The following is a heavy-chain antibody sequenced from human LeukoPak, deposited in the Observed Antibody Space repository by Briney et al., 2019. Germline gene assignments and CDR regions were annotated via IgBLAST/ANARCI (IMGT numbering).Heavy chain of an antibody. V-gene: IGHV4-59*12. J-gene: IGHJ3*02. CDR2: IYSSGST. D-gene: IGHD1-26*01. CDR1: GGSISSYY. CDR3: ATQVGATTPGAFDI. Sequence: SETLSLTCTVSGGSISSYYWSWIRQPPGKGLEWIGYIYSSGSTNYNPSLKSRVTISVDTSKNQFSLKLSSVTAADTAVYYCATQVGATTPGAFDIWGQGTMVTVSS.